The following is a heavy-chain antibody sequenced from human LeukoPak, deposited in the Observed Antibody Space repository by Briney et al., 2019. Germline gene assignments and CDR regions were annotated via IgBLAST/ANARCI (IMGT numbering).Heavy chain of an antibody. J-gene: IGHJ4*02. V-gene: IGHV3-53*01. D-gene: IGHD3-10*01. CDR3: ARAVDYGSEYFDY. CDR1: EFTVNSNY. CDR2: IYSGGCT. Sequence: PGGSLRLSCAASEFTVNSNYMSWVRQAPGKGLEWVSLIYSGGCTYYADSVKGRFTVSRDNSKNTLYLQMNSLRAEDTAVYYCARAVDYGSEYFDYWGQGTLVTVSS.